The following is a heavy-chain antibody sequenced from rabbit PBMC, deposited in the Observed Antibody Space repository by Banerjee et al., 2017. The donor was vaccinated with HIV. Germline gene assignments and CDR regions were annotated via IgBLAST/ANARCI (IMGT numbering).Heavy chain of an antibody. CDR1: GFDLSSYYY. D-gene: IGHD1-1*01. V-gene: IGHV1S45*01. CDR2: IHGGSGST. CDR3: ARGSSAADL. J-gene: IGHJ4*01. Sequence: QQQLEESGGDLVKPEGSLTLTCTASGFDLSSYYYICWVRQAPGKGLEWIACIHGGSGSTYYASWVNGRFTISKTSSTTATLQMTSLTAADTATYFCARGSSAADLWGPGTLVTVS.